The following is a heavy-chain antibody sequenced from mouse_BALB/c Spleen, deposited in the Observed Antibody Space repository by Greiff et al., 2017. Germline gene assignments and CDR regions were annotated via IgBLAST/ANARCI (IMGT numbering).Heavy chain of an antibody. CDR3: ARWVPLAMDY. CDR2: ISYSGST. V-gene: IGHV3-2*02. CDR1: GYSITSDYA. Sequence: EVKLMESGPGLVKPSQSLSLTCTVTGYSITSDYAWNWIRQFPGNKLEWMGYISYSGSTSYNPSLKSRISITRDTSKNQFFLQLKSVTTEDTATYYCARWVPLAMDYWGQGTSVTVAS. D-gene: IGHD6-1*01. J-gene: IGHJ4*01.